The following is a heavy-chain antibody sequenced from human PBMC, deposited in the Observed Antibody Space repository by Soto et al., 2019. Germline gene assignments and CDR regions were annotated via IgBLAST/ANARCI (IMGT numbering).Heavy chain of an antibody. CDR3: ARAMVGPTGGYDY. Sequence: GGSLRLSCASSGFTFSAFHIHWVRRAPGKGLEWVALVSYDGSNTYYSDSVKGRFTISRDNSKSTLYLQMNSLRAEDSAVYYCARAMVGPTGGYDYWGPGTQVTVSS. V-gene: IGHV3-30-3*01. CDR2: VSYDGSNT. J-gene: IGHJ4*02. CDR1: GFTFSAFH. D-gene: IGHD1-26*01.